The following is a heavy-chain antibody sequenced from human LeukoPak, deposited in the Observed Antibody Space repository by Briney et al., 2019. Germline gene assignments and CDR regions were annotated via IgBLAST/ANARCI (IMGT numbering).Heavy chain of an antibody. CDR2: IYYSGST. CDR1: GGSISSYY. Sequence: SETLSLTCTVSGGSISSYYWSWIRQPPGKGLEWIGYIYYSGSTNYNPSLKSRVTISVDTSKNQFSLKLSSVTAADTAVYYCARGRGRFDPWGQGTLVTVSS. V-gene: IGHV4-59*12. CDR3: ARGRGRFDP. J-gene: IGHJ5*02.